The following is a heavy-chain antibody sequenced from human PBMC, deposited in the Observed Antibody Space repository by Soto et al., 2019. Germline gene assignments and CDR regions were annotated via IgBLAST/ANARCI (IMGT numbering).Heavy chain of an antibody. V-gene: IGHV3-23*01. CDR1: GFTFNSYA. CDR2: ISGSGSPT. J-gene: IGHJ6*02. Sequence: GGSLRLSCAASGFTFNSYAMTWVRQAPGRGLEWVSAISGSGSPTYYADSVKGRFTISRDNSKNMLYLQMNSLRADDTAVYYCARDMSGGTYNYYYGMDVWGQGTTVTVSS. D-gene: IGHD1-26*01. CDR3: ARDMSGGTYNYYYGMDV.